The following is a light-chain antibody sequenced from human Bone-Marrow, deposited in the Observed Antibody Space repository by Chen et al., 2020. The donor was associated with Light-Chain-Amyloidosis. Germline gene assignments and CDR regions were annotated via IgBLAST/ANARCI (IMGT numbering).Light chain of an antibody. Sequence: IQMTQSPSTLSAFVGDRVTITCRASPTVGRWVAWYQQKAGKAPEVLIYGASSLKSGVPSRFSGSGSGSEFTLTITSLQPDDYAAYYCQLYNTCSTAFGQGTKV. CDR3: QLYNTCSTA. CDR1: PTVGRW. CDR2: GAS. J-gene: IGKJ1*01. V-gene: IGKV1-5*01.